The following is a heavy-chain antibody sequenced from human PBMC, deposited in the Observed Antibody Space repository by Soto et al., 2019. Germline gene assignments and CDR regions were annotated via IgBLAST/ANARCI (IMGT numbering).Heavy chain of an antibody. CDR2: ISGSGGST. D-gene: IGHD3-3*01. CDR3: ARGDYYDFWSGYYYYFDY. CDR1: GFTFSSYA. J-gene: IGHJ4*02. V-gene: IGHV3-23*01. Sequence: DVQLLESGGGLVQPGGSLRLSCAASGFTFSSYAMSWVRQVPGKGLEWVSIISGSGGSTYYTDSVKGRFTVSRDNSKNTLYLQMNSLRAEDTAVYYCARGDYYDFWSGYYYYFDYWGQGILVPVSS.